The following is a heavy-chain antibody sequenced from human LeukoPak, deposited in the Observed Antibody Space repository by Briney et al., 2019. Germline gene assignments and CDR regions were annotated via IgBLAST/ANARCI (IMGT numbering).Heavy chain of an antibody. CDR2: INPNSGGT. Sequence: ASVKVSCKASGYTFTGYYMHWVRQAPGQGLEWMGWINPNSGGTNYAQKFQGRVTMTRDTSISTAYMELSRLRSDDTAVYYCARDYGSGSYVWFDPWGQGGMVGVSS. CDR1: GYTFTGYY. J-gene: IGHJ5*02. V-gene: IGHV1-2*02. CDR3: ARDYGSGSYVWFDP. D-gene: IGHD3-10*01.